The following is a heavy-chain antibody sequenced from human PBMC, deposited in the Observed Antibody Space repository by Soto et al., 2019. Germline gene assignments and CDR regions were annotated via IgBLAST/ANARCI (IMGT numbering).Heavy chain of an antibody. CDR2: ISSSSSYI. Sequence: EVQLVESGGGLVKPGGSLRLSCAASGFTFSSYSMNWVRQAPGKGLEWVSSISSSSSYIYYADSVKGRFTISRDNAKNSLYLQMNSLRAEDTAVYYCARDQGTAMVLDYWGQGTLVTVSS. J-gene: IGHJ4*02. V-gene: IGHV3-21*01. D-gene: IGHD5-18*01. CDR3: ARDQGTAMVLDY. CDR1: GFTFSSYS.